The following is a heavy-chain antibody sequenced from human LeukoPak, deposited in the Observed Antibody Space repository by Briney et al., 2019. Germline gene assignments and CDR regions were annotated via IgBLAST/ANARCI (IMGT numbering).Heavy chain of an antibody. CDR3: ARETYNGRYYYFDY. V-gene: IGHV1-2*06. D-gene: IGHD1-26*01. CDR2: INPKSGGT. J-gene: IGHJ4*02. Sequence: ASVNVSCKASGGTFSSYAISWVRQAPGQGLEWMGRINPKSGGTNHAQKFQGRVTMTRDTSISTAYMELSSLRSDDTAVYFCARETYNGRYYYFDYWGQGTLVTVSS. CDR1: GGTFSSYA.